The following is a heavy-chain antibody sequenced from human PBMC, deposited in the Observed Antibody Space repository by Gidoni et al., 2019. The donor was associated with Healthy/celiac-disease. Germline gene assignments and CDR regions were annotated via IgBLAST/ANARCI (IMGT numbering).Heavy chain of an antibody. D-gene: IGHD5-12*01. CDR1: GGSISSSSYY. V-gene: IGHV4-39*01. J-gene: IGHJ4*02. CDR3: ARLVATTAGYFDY. Sequence: QLQLQESGPGLVKPSETLSLTCTVSGGSISSSSYYWGWIRPPPGKGLEWIGSIYYSGSTYYKPSLKSRVTISVDTSKNQFHLKLSSVTAADTAVYYCARLVATTAGYFDYWGQGTLVTVSS. CDR2: IYYSGST.